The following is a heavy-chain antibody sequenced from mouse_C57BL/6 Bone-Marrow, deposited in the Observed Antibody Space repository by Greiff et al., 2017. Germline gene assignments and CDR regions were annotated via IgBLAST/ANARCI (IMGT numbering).Heavy chain of an antibody. CDR3: ARGGYYGSSPYWYFDV. J-gene: IGHJ1*03. CDR1: EYEFPSHD. Sequence: EVQVVESGGGLVQPGESLKLSCESNEYEFPSHDMSWVRKTPEKRLELVAAINSDGGSTYYPDTMERRFIISRDNTKKTLYLQMSSLRSEDTALYYCARGGYYGSSPYWYFDVWGTGTTVTVSS. CDR2: INSDGGST. D-gene: IGHD1-1*01. V-gene: IGHV5-2*01.